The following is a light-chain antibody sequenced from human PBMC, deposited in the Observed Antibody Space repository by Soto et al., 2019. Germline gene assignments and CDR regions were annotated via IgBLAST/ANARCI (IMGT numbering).Light chain of an antibody. CDR1: QSVSSNY. CDR3: QQFGNSLYT. Sequence: EVVLTKSPGTLSLSPGERATLSCRASQSVSSNYLAWYQQKPGQAPRLLIYAASTRAAGIPDKFSGSGSGTDFTLTISRLEPEDFAVYYCQQFGNSLYTFGQGTKLEIK. J-gene: IGKJ2*01. V-gene: IGKV3-20*01. CDR2: AAS.